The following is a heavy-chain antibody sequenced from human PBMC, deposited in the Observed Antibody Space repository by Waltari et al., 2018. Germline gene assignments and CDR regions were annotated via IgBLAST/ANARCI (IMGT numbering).Heavy chain of an antibody. V-gene: IGHV4-4*07. D-gene: IGHD3-22*01. Sequence: QVQLQESCPGLVKASETLSLTCSVSGGSISGYFWSWVRKPAGKGLEWNGRIFTSGSPNHNPTRKSRVTRALDTSNNLFSLSRSSVTAADTGVYYCARHRRLRNKFYYDRDVWGQGTTVSLSS. CDR1: GGSISGYF. CDR2: IFTSGSP. J-gene: IGHJ6*02. CDR3: ARHRRLRNKFYYDRDV.